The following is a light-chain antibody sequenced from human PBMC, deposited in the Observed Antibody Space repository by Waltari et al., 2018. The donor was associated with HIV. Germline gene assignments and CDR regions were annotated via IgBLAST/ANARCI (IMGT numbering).Light chain of an antibody. J-gene: IGLJ2*01. V-gene: IGLV8-61*01. CDR1: SGSVSTRYY. Sequence: QTVVTQEPSFSVSPGGTVTLTCGLSSGSVSTRYYPSWYQQTPGQAPRTLIYSTNTLSSGVPDRFSGSILGNKAALTITGAQADDESDYYCVLYMGRGISLFGGGTKLTVL. CDR3: VLYMGRGISL. CDR2: STN.